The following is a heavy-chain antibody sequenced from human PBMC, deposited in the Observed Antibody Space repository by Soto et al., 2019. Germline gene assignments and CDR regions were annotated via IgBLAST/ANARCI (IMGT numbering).Heavy chain of an antibody. CDR2: ISYGGST. D-gene: IGHD5-18*01. V-gene: IGHV4-31*03. CDR1: GGSIKGGGDC. CDR3: SRGILV. J-gene: IGHJ4*02. Sequence: SVTMSLTCTVAGGSIKGGGDCWSWIRQHPGKGLDWIGCISYGGSTYYNPSLKSRVTISVDTSKNQFSLKLTSVTAADTAVYYCSRGILVWGQGALVTVSS.